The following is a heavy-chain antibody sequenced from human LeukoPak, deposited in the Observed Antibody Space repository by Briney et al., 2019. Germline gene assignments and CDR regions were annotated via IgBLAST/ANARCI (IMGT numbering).Heavy chain of an antibody. CDR2: IYYSGST. V-gene: IGHV4-59*01. J-gene: IGHJ6*03. CDR1: GGTISSYY. Sequence: SETLSLTCTVSGGTISSYYWSWIRQPPGKGLEWIGYIYYSGSTNYNPSLKSRVTISVDTSKNQFSLKLSSVTAADTAVYYCARVDTAMVRNYYYYYMDVWGKGTTVTVSS. CDR3: ARVDTAMVRNYYYYYMDV. D-gene: IGHD5-18*01.